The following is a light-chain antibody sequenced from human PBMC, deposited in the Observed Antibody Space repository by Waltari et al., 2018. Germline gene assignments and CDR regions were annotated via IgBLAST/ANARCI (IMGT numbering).Light chain of an antibody. CDR3: SSYTSRGTLV. V-gene: IGLV2-14*01. J-gene: IGLJ2*01. CDR1: SSDVGGYNF. Sequence: QSALTQPASVSGSPGQSITISCTGTSSDVGGYNFVSWYQQDPGKAPTLIIYEVYNRTSGVSNRFSGSKSGNKATLVCLISDYYCSSYTSRGTLVFGGGTKLTVL. CDR2: EVY.